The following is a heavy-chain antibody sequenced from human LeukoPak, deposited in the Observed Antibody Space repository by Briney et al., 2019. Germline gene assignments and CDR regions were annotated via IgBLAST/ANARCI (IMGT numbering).Heavy chain of an antibody. J-gene: IGHJ3*02. CDR1: GGSISSYY. V-gene: IGHV4-59*08. Sequence: SETLSLTCTVSGGSISSYYWSWIRQPPGKGLEWIGYIYYSGSTNYNPSLKSRVTISVDTSKNQFSLKLSSVTAADTAVYYCARHSNLYDAFDIWGQGTMVTVSS. CDR3: ARHSNLYDAFDI. D-gene: IGHD2-2*01. CDR2: IYYSGST.